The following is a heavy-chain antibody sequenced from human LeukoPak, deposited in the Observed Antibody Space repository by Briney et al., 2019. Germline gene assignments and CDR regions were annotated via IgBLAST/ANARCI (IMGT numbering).Heavy chain of an antibody. CDR3: ARGSSGWYHY. D-gene: IGHD6-19*01. V-gene: IGHV4-59*01. J-gene: IGHJ4*02. CDR1: GGSISSYY. Sequence: PSETLSLTCTVSGGSISSYYWSWIRQPPGKGLEWIGYTYYSGSTNYNPSLKSRVTISVDTSKNQFSLKLSSVTAADTAVYYCARGSSGWYHYWGQGTLVTVSS. CDR2: TYYSGST.